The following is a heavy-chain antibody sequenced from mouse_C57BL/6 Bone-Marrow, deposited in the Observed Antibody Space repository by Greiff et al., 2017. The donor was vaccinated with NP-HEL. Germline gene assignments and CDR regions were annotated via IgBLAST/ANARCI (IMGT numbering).Heavy chain of an antibody. J-gene: IGHJ4*01. CDR3: ARRYYYGSSYGAMDY. CDR2: ISSGGSYT. CDR1: GFTFSSYG. Sequence: EVMLVESGGDLVKPGGSLKLSCAASGFTFSSYGMSWVRQTPDKRLEWVATISSGGSYTYYPDSVKGRFTISRDNAKNTLYQQMSSLKSEDTAMYYCARRYYYGSSYGAMDYWGQGTSVTVSS. V-gene: IGHV5-6*02. D-gene: IGHD1-1*01.